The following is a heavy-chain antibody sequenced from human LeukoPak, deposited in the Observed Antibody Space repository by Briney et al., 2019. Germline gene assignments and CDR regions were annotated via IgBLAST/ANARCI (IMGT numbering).Heavy chain of an antibody. V-gene: IGHV3-23*01. CDR1: GFIFTNYA. J-gene: IGHJ4*02. CDR3: AKRALRGSYYFDY. Sequence: PGGSLRLSCASSGFIFTNYAMSWVRQAPGKGLEWVSTFGYPGGTYYADSVKGRFTVSRDTSKNTLFLQMNSLRAEDTAVYFCAKRALRGSYYFDYWGQGTPVTVPS. D-gene: IGHD1-26*01. CDR2: FGYPGGT.